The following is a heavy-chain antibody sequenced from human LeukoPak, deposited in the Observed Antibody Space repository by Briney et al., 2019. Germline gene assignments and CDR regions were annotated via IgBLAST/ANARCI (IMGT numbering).Heavy chain of an antibody. J-gene: IGHJ5*02. CDR3: AKLKACTNGVCYTGWFDP. CDR1: GFTFSSYA. D-gene: IGHD2-8*01. Sequence: GGSLRLSCAASGFTFSSYAMSWVRQAPGKGLEWVSTISGSGGSTYYADSVKGRFTISRDNSKNTLYLQMNSLRAEDTAVYYCAKLKACTNGVCYTGWFDPWGQGTLVTVSS. V-gene: IGHV3-23*01. CDR2: ISGSGGST.